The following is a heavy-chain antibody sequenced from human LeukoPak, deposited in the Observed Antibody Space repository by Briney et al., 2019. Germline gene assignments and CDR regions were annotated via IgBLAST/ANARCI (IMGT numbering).Heavy chain of an antibody. CDR2: IYYSGST. CDR3: ARAGRGYSYGTFDY. V-gene: IGHV4-59*01. Sequence: SETLSLTCTVSGGSISSYYWSWIRQPPGKGLEWVGYIYYSGSTNYNPSLKSRVTISVDTSKNQFSLKLSSVTAADTAVYYCARAGRGYSYGTFDYWGQGTLVTVSS. J-gene: IGHJ4*02. CDR1: GGSISSYY. D-gene: IGHD5-18*01.